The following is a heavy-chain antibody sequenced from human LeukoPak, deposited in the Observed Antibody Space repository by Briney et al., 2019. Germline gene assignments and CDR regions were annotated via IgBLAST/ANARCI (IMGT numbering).Heavy chain of an antibody. J-gene: IGHJ3*02. D-gene: IGHD4-17*01. CDR3: AREDYGDAFDI. CDR2: ISSSGSTI. Sequence: PVGSLRLSCAASGFTFSSYEMNWVRQAPGKGLDWVSYISSSGSTIYYADSVKGRFTISRDNAKNSLYLQMNSLSADDAAVYYCAREDYGDAFDIWGQGTMVTVSS. V-gene: IGHV3-48*03. CDR1: GFTFSSYE.